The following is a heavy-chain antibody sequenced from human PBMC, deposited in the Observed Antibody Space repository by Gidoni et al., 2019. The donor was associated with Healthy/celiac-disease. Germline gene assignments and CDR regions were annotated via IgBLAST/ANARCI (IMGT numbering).Heavy chain of an antibody. J-gene: IGHJ4*02. CDR1: GFTFSSYA. CDR2: ISGSGGTP. D-gene: IGHD3-10*01. CDR3: AKDAGGGGVADY. V-gene: IGHV3-23*01. Sequence: EVQLLESGGGLVQPGGALGLSLATSGFTFSSYAMSWGRPAPGEGGGVSSCISGSGGTPSSAYSGKDRFTISRDNSKNLLYLQMTSRRAEDTAVYYCAKDAGGGGVADYWGQGTLVTVSS.